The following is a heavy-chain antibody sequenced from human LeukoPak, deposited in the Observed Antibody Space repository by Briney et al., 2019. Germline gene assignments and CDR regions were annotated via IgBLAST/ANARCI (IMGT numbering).Heavy chain of an antibody. D-gene: IGHD5-24*01. Sequence: GGSLRLSCAASGFTFSSYGMHWVRQAPGKGLEWVSSISSSSSYIYYADSVKGRFTISRDNAKNSLYLQMNSLRAEDTAVYYCTRAPPGRDGYSEYWGQGTVVTVST. J-gene: IGHJ4*02. CDR1: GFTFSSYG. V-gene: IGHV3-21*01. CDR2: ISSSSSYI. CDR3: TRAPPGRDGYSEY.